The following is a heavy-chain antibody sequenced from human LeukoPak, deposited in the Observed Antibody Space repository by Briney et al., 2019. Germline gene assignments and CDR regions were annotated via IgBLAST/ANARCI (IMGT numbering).Heavy chain of an antibody. V-gene: IGHV4-39*01. CDR3: ARPSRAAAGTFDY. CDR1: GGSISSSSYY. D-gene: IGHD6-13*01. CDR2: IYYSGST. J-gene: IGHJ4*02. Sequence: PSETLSLTCTVSGGSISSSSYYWGWIRQSPGKGLEWIGSIYYSGSTYYNPSLKSRVTISVDTSKNQFSLKLSSVTAADTAVYYCARPSRAAAGTFDYWGQGTLVTVSS.